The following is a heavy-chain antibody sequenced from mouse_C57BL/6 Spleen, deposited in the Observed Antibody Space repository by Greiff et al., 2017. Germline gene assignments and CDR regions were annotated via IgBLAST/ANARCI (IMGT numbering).Heavy chain of an antibody. J-gene: IGHJ4*01. CDR1: GYAFSSYW. V-gene: IGHV1-80*01. CDR3: ARSGYEDYAMDY. Sequence: VKLVESGAELVKPGASVKISCKASGYAFSSYWMNWVKQRPGKGLEWIGQIYPGDGDTNYNGKFKGKATLTADKSSSTAYMQLSSLTSEDSAVXFCARSGYEDYAMDYWGQGTSVTVSS. CDR2: IYPGDGDT. D-gene: IGHD2-2*01.